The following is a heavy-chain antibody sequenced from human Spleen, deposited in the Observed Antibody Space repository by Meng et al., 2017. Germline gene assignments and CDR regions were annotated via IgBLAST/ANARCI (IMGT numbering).Heavy chain of an antibody. D-gene: IGHD3-10*01. CDR3: ATLGGTSNFDY. CDR2: MNPNSGNT. V-gene: IGHV1-8*01. CDR1: GYTFTSYD. J-gene: IGHJ4*02. Sequence: QVPLVQSGAAVQKLGAPVTVSCKASGYTFTSYDINWVRQATGQGLEWMGWMNPNSGNTGYAQKFQGRVTMTRNTSISTAYMELSSLRSEDTAVYYCATLGGTSNFDYWGQGTLVTVSS.